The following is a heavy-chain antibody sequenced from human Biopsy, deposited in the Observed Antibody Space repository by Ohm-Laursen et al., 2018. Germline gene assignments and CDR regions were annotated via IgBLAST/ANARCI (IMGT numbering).Heavy chain of an antibody. CDR2: IFYDGSNT. D-gene: IGHD5-18*01. CDR1: EFTFNNYG. V-gene: IGHV3-30*18. CDR3: AKDRYNYTPIGGLSMDV. J-gene: IGHJ6*02. Sequence: SLRLSCAASEFTFNNYGMQWVRQAPGKGLEWVAFIFYDGSNTYYADSVKGRFTISRDNSRDTLYLQMSSLRAEDTAVYYCAKDRYNYTPIGGLSMDVWGQGTTVTVSS.